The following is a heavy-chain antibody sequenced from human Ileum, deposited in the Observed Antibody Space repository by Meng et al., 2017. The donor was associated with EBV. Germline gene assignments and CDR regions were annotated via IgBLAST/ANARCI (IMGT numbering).Heavy chain of an antibody. Sequence: QIQLVQSGAEVKKPGEPVKVSCKASGYTFSNYGISWLRQAPGQGLEWMGWISAYNGNTNYAQNLQGRVTMTTDTSTGTAYMEVRSLRSDDTAVYYCARAGNGGSYYFTYWGQGTLVTVSS. V-gene: IGHV1-18*01. CDR3: ARAGNGGSYYFTY. D-gene: IGHD1-26*01. CDR1: GYTFSNYG. CDR2: ISAYNGNT. J-gene: IGHJ4*02.